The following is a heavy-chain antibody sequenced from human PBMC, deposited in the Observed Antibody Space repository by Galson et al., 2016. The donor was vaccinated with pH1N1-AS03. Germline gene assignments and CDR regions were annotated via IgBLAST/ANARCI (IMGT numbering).Heavy chain of an antibody. CDR2: IYSGGTT. Sequence: SLRLSCAASGFTVNSNYMTWVRQAPGKGLDWVSVIYSGGTTYYADSVKGRFTISRDNSKNTLYLQMNSLRTEDTAVYYCERAAYPGSPLDFWGQGTLVTVSS. CDR3: ERAAYPGSPLDF. CDR1: GFTVNSNY. D-gene: IGHD3-16*01. J-gene: IGHJ4*02. V-gene: IGHV3-66*02.